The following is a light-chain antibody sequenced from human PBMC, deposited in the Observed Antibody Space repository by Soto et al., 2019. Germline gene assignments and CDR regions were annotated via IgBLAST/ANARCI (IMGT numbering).Light chain of an antibody. Sequence: ETVMTQSPATLSVSPGERATLSCRASQSVSSSLAWYQQKPGQAPRLLIYGASTRDTGIPARFSGSGSGTEFTLTISSLQSEDFAMYYCQQCGGSPTFGQGTKVDIK. V-gene: IGKV3-15*01. CDR2: GAS. CDR3: QQCGGSPT. J-gene: IGKJ1*01. CDR1: QSVSSS.